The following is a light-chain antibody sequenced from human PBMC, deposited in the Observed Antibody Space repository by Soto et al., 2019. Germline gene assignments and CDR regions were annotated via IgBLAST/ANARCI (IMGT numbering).Light chain of an antibody. CDR2: GAS. V-gene: IGKV3-11*01. J-gene: IGKJ4*01. CDR3: QQRSNWPLT. CDR1: QSVSSY. Sequence: EIVLTPSPATLSLSPVERATLSCRASQSVSSYLAWYQQKPGQAPRLLIYGASTRATGIPARFSGSGSGTDFTLTISSLEPEDFAVYYCQQRSNWPLTFGGGTKVDIK.